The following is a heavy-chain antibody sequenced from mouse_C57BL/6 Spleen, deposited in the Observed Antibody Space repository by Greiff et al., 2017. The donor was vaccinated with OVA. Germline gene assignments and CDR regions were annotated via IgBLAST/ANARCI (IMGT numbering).Heavy chain of an antibody. CDR1: GYTFTSYW. CDR2: IDPSDSAT. V-gene: IGHV1-52*01. Sequence: VQLQQPGAELVRPGSSVKLSCKASGYTFTSYWMHWVKQRPIQGLEWIGNIDPSDSATHYNQKFQDKATLTVDKSSSTASMQRSNLTSEDSALYYCSRDRNCYPFAYWVQGTLVTVSA. CDR3: SRDRNCYPFAY. D-gene: IGHD2-12*01. J-gene: IGHJ3*01.